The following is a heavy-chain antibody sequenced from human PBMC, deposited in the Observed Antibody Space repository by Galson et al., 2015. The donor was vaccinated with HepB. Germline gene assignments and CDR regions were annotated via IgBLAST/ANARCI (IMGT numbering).Heavy chain of an antibody. D-gene: IGHD6-19*01. CDR2: ISNGGRTI. J-gene: IGHJ4*02. CDR3: AKERLTGGGSGWYN. Sequence: SLRLSCAASGFTFSSYNMNWVRQAPGKGLEWVSYISNGGRTIYYADSVKGRFTTSRDNAKNSLYLQMNSLRADDTAIYYCAKERLTGGGSGWYNWGQGTLVTVSA. V-gene: IGHV3-48*03. CDR1: GFTFSSYN.